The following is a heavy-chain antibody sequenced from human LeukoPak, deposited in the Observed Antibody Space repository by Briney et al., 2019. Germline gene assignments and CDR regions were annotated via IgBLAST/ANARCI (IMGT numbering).Heavy chain of an antibody. J-gene: IGHJ5*02. CDR1: GGSINTYYY. CDR3: ARVAKNYDFWSGYYGALGWFDP. CDR2: IYTSGST. V-gene: IGHV4-4*07. D-gene: IGHD3-3*01. Sequence: SETLSLTCTVSGGSINTYYYWSWIRQPAGKGLEWIGRIYTSGSTNYNPSLKSRVTISVDTSKNQFPLKLSSVTAADTAVYYCARVAKNYDFWSGYYGALGWFDPWGQGTLVTVSS.